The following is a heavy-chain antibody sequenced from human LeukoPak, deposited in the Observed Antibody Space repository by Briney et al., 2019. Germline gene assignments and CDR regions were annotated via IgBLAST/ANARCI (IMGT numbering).Heavy chain of an antibody. CDR2: IYYSGTT. V-gene: IGHV4-39*07. J-gene: IGHJ4*02. D-gene: IGHD2-2*02. CDR1: GGFISSSSYY. CDR3: ARHCSGISCYSD. Sequence: SETLSLTCTVSGGFISSSSYYWGWIRQPPGKGLEWIGSIYYSGTTYYNPSLKSRVTISVDSSKNQFSLKLSSVTAADTAVYYCARHCSGISCYSDWGLGTLVTVSS.